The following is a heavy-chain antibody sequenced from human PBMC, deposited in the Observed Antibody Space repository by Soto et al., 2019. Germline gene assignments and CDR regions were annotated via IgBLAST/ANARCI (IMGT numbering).Heavy chain of an antibody. CDR1: GFTFSSYA. CDR3: AKDPVYSSSWWDDAFDI. J-gene: IGHJ3*02. V-gene: IGHV3-23*01. Sequence: PGGSLRLSCAASGFTFSSYAMSWVRQAPGKGLEWVSAISGSGGSTYYADSVKGRFTISRDNSKNTLYLQMNSLRAEDTAVYYCAKDPVYSSSWWDDAFDIWGQGTMVPVSS. D-gene: IGHD6-13*01. CDR2: ISGSGGST.